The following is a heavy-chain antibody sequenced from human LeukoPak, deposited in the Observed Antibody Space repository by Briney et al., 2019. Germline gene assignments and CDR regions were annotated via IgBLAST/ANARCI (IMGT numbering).Heavy chain of an antibody. V-gene: IGHV4-39*01. CDR2: IYYSGRT. J-gene: IGHJ4*02. CDR3: ARAYDFWNGYYITNPIGY. Sequence: SETLSLTCTVSGGSVNSSYYYWGWIRQPPGKGLEWIGSIYYSGRTYYNPSLKSRVTISVDTSKNQFSLNLNSVTAADTAVYYCARAYDFWNGYYITNPIGYWGQGTLVTVSS. D-gene: IGHD3-3*01. CDR1: GGSVNSSYYY.